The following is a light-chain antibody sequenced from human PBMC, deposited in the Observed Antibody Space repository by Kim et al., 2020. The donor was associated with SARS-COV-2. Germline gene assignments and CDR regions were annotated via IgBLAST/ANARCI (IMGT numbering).Light chain of an antibody. J-gene: IGKJ5*01. CDR1: QSISNNY. CDR2: AAS. Sequence: SPGERPTLSCRASQSISNNYLAWYQHKPGQAPRLLIYAASSRATGIPDRFSGSGSGTDFTLTISRLEPESFAVYYCQQYATAPLTFGQGTRLEIK. V-gene: IGKV3-20*01. CDR3: QQYATAPLT.